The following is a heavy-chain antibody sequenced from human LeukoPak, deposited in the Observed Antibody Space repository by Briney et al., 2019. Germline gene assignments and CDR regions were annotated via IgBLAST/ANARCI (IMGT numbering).Heavy chain of an antibody. CDR3: ARGYSSSWNYFDY. V-gene: IGHV4-59*01. D-gene: IGHD6-13*01. Sequence: SETLSLTCTVSGGSISSYWWSWIRQPPGKGLEWIEYVFDSGSTNYNPSLKSRVTISVDTSKKQFSLKLSSVTAADTAVYYCARGYSSSWNYFDYWGQGTLVTVSS. CDR1: GGSISSYW. CDR2: VFDSGST. J-gene: IGHJ4*02.